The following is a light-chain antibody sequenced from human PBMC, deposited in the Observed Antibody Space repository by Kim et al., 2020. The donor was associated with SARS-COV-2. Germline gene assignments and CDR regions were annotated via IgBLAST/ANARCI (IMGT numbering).Light chain of an antibody. CDR2: GNH. CDR3: QSYDSSLGVV. CDR1: SSNIGAGYD. Sequence: GQRVTISCTVSSSNIGAGYDVHWYQHLPGTAPKLLIYGNHNRASGVPDRVSGSKSGTSASLAITGLQAEDEANYYCQSYDSSLGVVFGGGAQLTVL. J-gene: IGLJ2*01. V-gene: IGLV1-40*01.